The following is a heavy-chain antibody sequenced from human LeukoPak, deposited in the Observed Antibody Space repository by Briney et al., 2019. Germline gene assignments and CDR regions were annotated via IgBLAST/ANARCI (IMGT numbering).Heavy chain of an antibody. CDR3: ARDGSYGGFDY. J-gene: IGHJ4*02. CDR1: GFTFNSYS. D-gene: IGHD5-18*01. CDR2: ISTSSSTI. V-gene: IGHV3-48*01. Sequence: GGSLRLSCAASGFTFNSYSMIWVRQAPGKGLEWVSYISTSSSTIYYADSVKGRFTISRDNAKNSLYLQMNSLRAEDTAVYYCARDGSYGGFDYWGQGTLVTVSS.